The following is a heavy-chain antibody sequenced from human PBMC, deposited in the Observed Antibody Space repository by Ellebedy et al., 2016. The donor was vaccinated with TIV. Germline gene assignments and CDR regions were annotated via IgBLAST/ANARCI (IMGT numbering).Heavy chain of an antibody. Sequence: GESLKISCAASAFTFSTYGMNWVRQAPGKGLEWVTYVSSSGFTKFYADSVKGRFTVSRDNAKNSLYLDMNNLRAEDTAVYYCAREDYGDYENWLDIWGQGTLVTVSS. D-gene: IGHD4-17*01. J-gene: IGHJ4*02. CDR1: AFTFSTYG. CDR2: VSSSGFTK. CDR3: AREDYGDYENWLDI. V-gene: IGHV3-48*03.